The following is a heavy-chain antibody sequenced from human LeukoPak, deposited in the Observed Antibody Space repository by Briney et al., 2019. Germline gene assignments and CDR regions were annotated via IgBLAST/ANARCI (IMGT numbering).Heavy chain of an antibody. Sequence: SETLSLTCAVSGGSISSSNWWSWVRQPPGKGLEWIGEIYHSGSTNYNPSLKSRVTISVDKSKDQFSLKLSSVTAADTAVYYCARDGPGCSGGSCLYYYYYYGMDVWGKGTTVTVSS. CDR1: GGSISSSNW. CDR2: IYHSGST. J-gene: IGHJ6*04. CDR3: ARDGPGCSGGSCLYYYYYYGMDV. V-gene: IGHV4-4*02. D-gene: IGHD2-15*01.